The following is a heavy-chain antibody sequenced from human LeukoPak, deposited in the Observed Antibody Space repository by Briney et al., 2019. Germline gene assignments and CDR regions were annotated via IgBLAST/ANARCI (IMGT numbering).Heavy chain of an antibody. Sequence: ASVKVSCKASGYTFTDYYLHWVRQAPGQGLEWMGWINPHSGGTHYAQKFQGRVTVTRDTSISTAYMELSSLRSDDTAVYYCATTPYTSGGGFWGQGTLVTVSS. CDR3: ATTPYTSGGGF. J-gene: IGHJ4*02. V-gene: IGHV1-2*02. CDR1: GYTFTDYY. D-gene: IGHD6-19*01. CDR2: INPHSGGT.